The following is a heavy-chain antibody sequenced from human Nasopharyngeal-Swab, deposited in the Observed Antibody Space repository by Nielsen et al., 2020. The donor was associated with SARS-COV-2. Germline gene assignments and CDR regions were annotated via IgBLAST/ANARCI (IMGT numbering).Heavy chain of an antibody. V-gene: IGHV5-51*01. J-gene: IGHJ6*02. Sequence: GESLKISCQGSGFSFTSYWIGWVRQMPGKGLEWMGIIYPGDSDTKYSPSFQGQVTISADKSLSTAYLQCSSLKASDTAMYYCARREGSNWFGDYYYGMDFWGHGTTVTVSS. CDR1: GFSFTSYW. D-gene: IGHD6-13*01. CDR3: ARREGSNWFGDYYYGMDF. CDR2: IYPGDSDT.